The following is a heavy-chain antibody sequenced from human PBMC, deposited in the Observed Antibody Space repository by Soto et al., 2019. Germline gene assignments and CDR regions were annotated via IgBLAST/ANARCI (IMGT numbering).Heavy chain of an antibody. D-gene: IGHD2-15*01. CDR1: GLTFSDYY. Sequence: QVQLVESGGGLVKPGGSLRLSCAASGLTFSDYYMSWIRQAPGKGLEWVSYISSSSSYTNYADSVKGRFTISRDNAKNSLYLQMNSLRAEDTAVYYCARDLGYCSGGSCYPDAFDFWGQGTMVTVSS. V-gene: IGHV3-11*06. CDR3: ARDLGYCSGGSCYPDAFDF. J-gene: IGHJ3*01. CDR2: ISSSSSYT.